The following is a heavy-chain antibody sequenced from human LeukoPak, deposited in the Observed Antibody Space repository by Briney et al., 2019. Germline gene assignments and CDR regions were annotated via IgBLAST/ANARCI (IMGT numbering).Heavy chain of an antibody. J-gene: IGHJ3*02. V-gene: IGHV3-66*02. D-gene: IGHD1-26*01. CDR3: ARAPGSGI. Sequence: GESLRLSCVASGFTVSSNYMNWVRQAPGKGLEWLSVIYSGGSTYYADSVKGRFTISRDTSKNTVYLQMNSLRDEDTAVYYCARAPGSGIWGQRTMVTVSS. CDR1: GFTVSSNY. CDR2: IYSGGST.